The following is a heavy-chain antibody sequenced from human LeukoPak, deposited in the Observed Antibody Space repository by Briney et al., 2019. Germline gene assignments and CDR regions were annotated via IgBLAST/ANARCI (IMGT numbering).Heavy chain of an antibody. CDR3: AGDSDDCTNGVCYPTYFDY. CDR1: GFTFSSYW. Sequence: GGSLRLSCAASGFTFSSYWMSWVRQAPGKGLEWVANIKQDGSEKYYVDSVKGRFTISRDNAKNSLYLQMNSLRAEDTAVYYCAGDSDDCTNGVCYPTYFDYWGQGTLVTVSS. J-gene: IGHJ4*02. CDR2: IKQDGSEK. V-gene: IGHV3-7*01. D-gene: IGHD2-8*01.